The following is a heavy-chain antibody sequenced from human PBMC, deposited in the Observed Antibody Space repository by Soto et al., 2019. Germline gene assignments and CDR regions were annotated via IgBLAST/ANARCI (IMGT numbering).Heavy chain of an antibody. V-gene: IGHV3-33*01. J-gene: IGHJ6*03. CDR3: ARDYGDYVNYYYYYMDV. CDR2: IWYDGSNK. D-gene: IGHD4-17*01. Sequence: QVQLVESGGGVVQPGRSLRLSCAASGFTFSSYGMHWVRQAPGKGLEWVAVIWYDGSNKYYADSAKGRFTISRDNSKNTLYLQMNSLRAEDTAVYYCARDYGDYVNYYYYYMDVWGKGTTVTVSS. CDR1: GFTFSSYG.